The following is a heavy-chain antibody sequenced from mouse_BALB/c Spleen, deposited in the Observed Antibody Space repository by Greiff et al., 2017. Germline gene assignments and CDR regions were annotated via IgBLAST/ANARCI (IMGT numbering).Heavy chain of an antibody. D-gene: IGHD1-2*01. CDR2: ISSGSSTI. V-gene: IGHV5-17*02. CDR3: ARDYYGTAFAY. J-gene: IGHJ3*01. CDR1: GFTFSSFG. Sequence: EVMLVESGGGLVQPGGSRKLSCAASGFTFSSFGMHWVRQAPEKGLEWVAYISSGSSTIYYADTVKGRFTISRDNARNILYLQMSSLRSEDTAMYYCARDYYGTAFAYWGQGTLVTVSA.